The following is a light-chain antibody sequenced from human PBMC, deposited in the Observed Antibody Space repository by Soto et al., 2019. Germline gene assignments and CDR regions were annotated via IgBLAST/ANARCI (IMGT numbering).Light chain of an antibody. CDR3: SSYTSTTTLVV. V-gene: IGLV2-14*01. Sequence: QSALTQPASVSESPGQSITIPCTGTGSDIGGYNFVSWYQQYPGNAPKLLIYDVTNRPSGVSNRFSGSKSGNTASLTISGLQAEDEAIYYCSSYTSTTTLVVFGGGTKLTVL. CDR2: DVT. J-gene: IGLJ2*01. CDR1: GSDIGGYNF.